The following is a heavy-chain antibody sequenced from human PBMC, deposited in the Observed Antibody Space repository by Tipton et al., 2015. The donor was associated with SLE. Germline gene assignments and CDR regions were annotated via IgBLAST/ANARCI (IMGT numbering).Heavy chain of an antibody. CDR3: ARGVAGYYFYYYMDV. J-gene: IGHJ6*03. V-gene: IGHV4-34*01. D-gene: IGHD2-15*01. CDR1: GGSISGYY. Sequence: LRLSCTVSGGSISGYYWSWIRQSPGRGLEWIGEFNHTGSTNYNPSLKSRVTISVDTSKNQLSLKVTSVTAADAAIYYCARGVAGYYFYYYMDVWGKGTTVTISS. CDR2: FNHTGST.